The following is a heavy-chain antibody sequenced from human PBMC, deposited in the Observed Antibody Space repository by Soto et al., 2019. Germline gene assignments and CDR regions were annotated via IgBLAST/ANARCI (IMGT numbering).Heavy chain of an antibody. CDR2: IKSKTDGGTT. V-gene: IGHV3-15*01. D-gene: IGHD4-17*01. CDR1: GFNLSNAW. Sequence: GGSLRLSCAAAGFNLSNAWMSWVRQAPGKGLEWVGRIKSKTDGGTTDYAAPVKGRFTISRDDSKNTLYLQMNSLKTEDTAVYYCTTDPPDYGDLSFDYWGQGTLVTVSS. CDR3: TTDPPDYGDLSFDY. J-gene: IGHJ4*02.